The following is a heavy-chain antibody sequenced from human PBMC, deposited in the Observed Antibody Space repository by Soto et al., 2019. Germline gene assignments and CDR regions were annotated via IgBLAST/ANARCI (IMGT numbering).Heavy chain of an antibody. J-gene: IGHJ5*02. CDR3: ARGEVEVGATEWFDP. D-gene: IGHD1-26*01. CDR2: INPSGGST. Sequence: QVQLVQSGAEVKKPGASVKVSCKASGYTFTSYYMHWLRQAPGQGLEWMGIINPSGGSTSYEQKLQGRVTMTRDTTTSTVYMELRSLRYEDTAVYYCARGEVEVGATEWFDPWGQGTLVTVSS. V-gene: IGHV1-46*01. CDR1: GYTFTSYY.